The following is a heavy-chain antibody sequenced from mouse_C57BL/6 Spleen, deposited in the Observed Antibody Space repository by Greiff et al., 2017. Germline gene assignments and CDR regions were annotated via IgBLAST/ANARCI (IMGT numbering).Heavy chain of an antibody. Sequence: VQLQQSGAELARPGASVKLSCKASGYTFTSYGISWVKQRTGQGLEWIGEIYPRSGNTYYNEKFKGKATLTADKSSSTAYMELRSLTSEDSAVYVCARSDYYGSSYGYFDVWGTGTTVTVSS. CDR1: GYTFTSYG. V-gene: IGHV1-81*01. CDR2: IYPRSGNT. CDR3: ARSDYYGSSYGYFDV. D-gene: IGHD1-1*01. J-gene: IGHJ1*03.